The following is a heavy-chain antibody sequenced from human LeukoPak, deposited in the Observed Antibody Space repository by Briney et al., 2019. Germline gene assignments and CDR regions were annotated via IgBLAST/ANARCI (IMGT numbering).Heavy chain of an antibody. CDR2: IIPIYGAA. V-gene: IGHV1-69*01. CDR1: GGTFSSYT. CDR3: ARGLKENYYYYAMGV. Sequence: GSSVKVSCKASGGTFSSYTINWERQAPGQGLEWMGGIIPIYGAANYAQKFQGRVTITADESTSAAYMELSSLRSEDTAVYFCARGLKENYYYYAMGVWGQGTTVTVSS. J-gene: IGHJ6*02.